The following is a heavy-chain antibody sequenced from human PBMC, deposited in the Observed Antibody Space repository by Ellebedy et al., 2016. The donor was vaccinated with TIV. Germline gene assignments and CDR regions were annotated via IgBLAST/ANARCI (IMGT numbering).Heavy chain of an antibody. D-gene: IGHD6-13*01. V-gene: IGHV3-48*02. J-gene: IGHJ4*02. CDR3: ARDRGAAADPFFDY. CDR1: GFTFSSYS. CDR2: ISSSSSTI. Sequence: GESLKISCAASGFTFSSYSMNWVRQAPGKGLEWVSYISSSSSTIYYADSVKGRFTISRDNAKNSLYLQMNSLRDEDTAVYYCARDRGAAADPFFDYWGRGTLVTVSS.